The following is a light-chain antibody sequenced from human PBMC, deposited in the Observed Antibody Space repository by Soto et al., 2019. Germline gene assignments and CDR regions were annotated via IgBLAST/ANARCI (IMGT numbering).Light chain of an antibody. CDR1: PGISSY. J-gene: IGKJ4*01. CDR3: QQYYSSALT. Sequence: ALRMTQSPSSFSASTGDRVTITCRASPGISSYFAWYQQKPGKAPKLLIYAASTLQCGVPSRFSGSGSGTDFTLTISCLQSEDCATYDCQQYYSSALTFGGGTKVEVK. CDR2: AAS. V-gene: IGKV1-8*01.